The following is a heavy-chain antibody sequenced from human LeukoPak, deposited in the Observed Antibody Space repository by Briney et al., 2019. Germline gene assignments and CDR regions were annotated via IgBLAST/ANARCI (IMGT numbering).Heavy chain of an antibody. CDR1: GGSISSGGYY. J-gene: IGHJ6*03. CDR3: ARDSAYYYYYYMDV. Sequence: SETLSLTCTVSGGSISSGGYYWSWIRQPPGKGLEWIGYIYHSGSTYYNPSLKSRVTISVDRSKNQFSLKLSSVTAADTAVYYCARDSAYYYYYYMDVWGKGTTVTVSS. D-gene: IGHD1-26*01. CDR2: IYHSGST. V-gene: IGHV4-30-2*01.